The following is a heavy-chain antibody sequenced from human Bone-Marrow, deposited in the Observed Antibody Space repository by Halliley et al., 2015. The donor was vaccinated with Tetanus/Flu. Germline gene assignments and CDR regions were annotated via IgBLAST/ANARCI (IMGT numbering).Heavy chain of an antibody. Sequence: LRLSCAVYGESFSGYYWNWIRQPPGKGLEWIGEIRHSGSTYYNASLKSRVTLSVDTSKNQFSLRLTSVSAADTAVYYCSRGQAGYVWGGFRFSFVDQWGQGPLVTVSS. V-gene: IGHV4-34*01. CDR1: GESFSGYY. D-gene: IGHD3-16*02. CDR2: IRHSGST. J-gene: IGHJ4*02. CDR3: SRGQAGYVWGGFRFSFVDQ.